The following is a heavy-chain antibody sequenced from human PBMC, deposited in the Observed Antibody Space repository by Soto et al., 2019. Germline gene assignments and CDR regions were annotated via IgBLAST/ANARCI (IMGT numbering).Heavy chain of an antibody. Sequence: ASVKVSCKASGGTFSSYAISWVRQAPGQGLEWMGGIIPIFGTANYAQKFQGRVTITADESTSTAYMELSSLRSEDTAVYYCASRAQYSSGWYVLDYWGQGTLVTVSS. J-gene: IGHJ4*02. V-gene: IGHV1-69*13. D-gene: IGHD6-19*01. CDR3: ASRAQYSSGWYVLDY. CDR2: IIPIFGTA. CDR1: GGTFSSYA.